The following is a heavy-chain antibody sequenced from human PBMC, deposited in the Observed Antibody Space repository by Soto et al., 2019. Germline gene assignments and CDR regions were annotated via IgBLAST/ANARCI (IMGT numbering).Heavy chain of an antibody. CDR3: ASAPGCCSSTSCYRGEAYYYYYMDV. CDR2: IIPIFGTA. Sequence: ASVKVSCKASGGTFSSYAISWVRQAPGQGLEWMGGIIPIFGTANYAQKFQGRVTITADESTSTAYMELSSLRSEDTAVYYCASAPGCCSSTSCYRGEAYYYYYMDVWGKGTTVTVSS. D-gene: IGHD2-2*02. J-gene: IGHJ6*03. CDR1: GGTFSSYA. V-gene: IGHV1-69*13.